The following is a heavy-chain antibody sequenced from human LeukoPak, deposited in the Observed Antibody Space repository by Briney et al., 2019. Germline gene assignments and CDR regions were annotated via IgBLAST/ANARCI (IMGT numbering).Heavy chain of an antibody. J-gene: IGHJ2*01. CDR2: IWYDGSNK. Sequence: GRSLRLSCAASGFTFSSYGMHWVRQAPGKGLEWVAVIWYDGSNKYYADSVKGRFTIPRDNSKNTLYLQMNSLRAEDTAVYYCARDLRWSHYWYFDLWGRGTLVTVSS. D-gene: IGHD2-15*01. CDR3: ARDLRWSHYWYFDL. CDR1: GFTFSSYG. V-gene: IGHV3-33*01.